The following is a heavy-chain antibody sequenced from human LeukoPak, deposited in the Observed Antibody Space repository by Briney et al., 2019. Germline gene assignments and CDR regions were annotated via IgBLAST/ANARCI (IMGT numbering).Heavy chain of an antibody. V-gene: IGHV4-59*01. CDR1: GGSISRYY. CDR2: IYYSGST. CDR3: ARVRGYYDSSGYDY. Sequence: PSETLSLTCTASGGSISRYYWSWIRQPPGKGLEWIGYIYYSGSTDYSPSLKSRVTISVDTSKNQFSLKLSSVTAADTAVYYCARVRGYYDSSGYDYWGQGTLVTVSS. J-gene: IGHJ4*02. D-gene: IGHD3-22*01.